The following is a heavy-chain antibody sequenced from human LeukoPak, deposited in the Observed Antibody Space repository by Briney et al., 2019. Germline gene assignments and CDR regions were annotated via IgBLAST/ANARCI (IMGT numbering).Heavy chain of an antibody. CDR1: GGSISSYY. CDR2: IYYSGST. CDR3: ASDSFYDSGGYFYY. V-gene: IGHV4-59*12. Sequence: PSETLSLTCTVSGGSISSYYWSWIRQPPGKGLEWIGYIYYSGSTNYNPSLKSRVTISVDTSKNQFSLKLSSVTAADTAMYYCASDSFYDSGGYFYYWGQGTLVTVSS. J-gene: IGHJ4*02. D-gene: IGHD3-22*01.